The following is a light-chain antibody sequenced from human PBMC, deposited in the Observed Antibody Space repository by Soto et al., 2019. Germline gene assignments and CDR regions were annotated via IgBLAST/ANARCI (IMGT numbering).Light chain of an antibody. Sequence: QSALTQPASVSGSPGQSITISCTGTSSDVGGYDFVSWYQQHPGKAPKLMIYEVSNRPSGLSNRFSGSKSGNTASLTISGLQAEDEADYYCSSYANNNTRVFGGGTKVTVL. J-gene: IGLJ3*02. V-gene: IGLV2-14*01. CDR1: SSDVGGYDF. CDR3: SSYANNNTRV. CDR2: EVS.